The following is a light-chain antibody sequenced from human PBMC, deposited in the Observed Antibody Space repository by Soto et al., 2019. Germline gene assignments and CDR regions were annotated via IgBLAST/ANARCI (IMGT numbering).Light chain of an antibody. V-gene: IGKV3-15*01. CDR2: DAS. CDR1: QNVYNN. Sequence: EIVMTQSPATLSVSPGEGATLSCKASQNVYNNLAWYQQRPGQPPRLLIYDASTRATGISARLSGSGYGTEFTLTISSLQSEDIAVYFCQQCRNWPRTFGGGTKVEIK. J-gene: IGKJ4*01. CDR3: QQCRNWPRT.